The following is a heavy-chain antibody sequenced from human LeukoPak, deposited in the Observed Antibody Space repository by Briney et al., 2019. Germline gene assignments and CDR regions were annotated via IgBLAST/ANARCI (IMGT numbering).Heavy chain of an antibody. D-gene: IGHD1-1*01. CDR2: IYPGDSDT. CDR3: ARLHRNGERFNWFDP. V-gene: IGHV5-51*01. Sequence: GESLQISRQGSGYNFNFYWIGWVRQMPGKGLDWMGIIYPGDSDTRYSPSFQGQVTISADKSINTAYLQWSSLKASDTAMYYCARLHRNGERFNWFDPWGQGTLVTVSS. CDR1: GYNFNFYW. J-gene: IGHJ5*02.